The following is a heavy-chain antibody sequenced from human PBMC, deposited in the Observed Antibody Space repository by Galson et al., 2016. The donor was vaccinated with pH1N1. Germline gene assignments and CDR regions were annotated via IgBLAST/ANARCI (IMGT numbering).Heavy chain of an antibody. J-gene: IGHJ6*02. Sequence: SVKVSCKASGGTLSRHTISWVRQAPGQGLEWMGRILPIVGITNYAQKLKGRVTIIADRFTSTVSMELSGLTSDDTAVSYCAIGTGSSGMDVWDQGTTVTVSS. D-gene: IGHD3-10*01. CDR3: AIGTGSSGMDV. CDR1: GGTLSRHT. CDR2: ILPIVGIT. V-gene: IGHV1-69*02.